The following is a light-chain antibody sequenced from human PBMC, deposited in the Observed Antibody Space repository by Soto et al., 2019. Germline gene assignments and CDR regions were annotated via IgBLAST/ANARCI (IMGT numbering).Light chain of an antibody. J-gene: IGKJ4*01. Sequence: DIQMTQSPSSVSALIGDRVTITCRASQGVGSHVNWYQQKPGKAPNLLIHGASNLQSGVPSTFSGRGSGTDFTLTISSLQPEDFATYYCQQNYRAPLTFGGGTKVEIK. CDR3: QQNYRAPLT. V-gene: IGKV1-39*01. CDR2: GAS. CDR1: QGVGSH.